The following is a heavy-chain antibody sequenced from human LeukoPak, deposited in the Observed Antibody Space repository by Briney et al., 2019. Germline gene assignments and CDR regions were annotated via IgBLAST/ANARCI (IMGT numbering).Heavy chain of an antibody. J-gene: IGHJ4*02. CDR1: GFTFVIYA. CDR2: ISWNSGSI. CDR3: AKGLVGDAYYFDY. D-gene: IGHD1-26*01. V-gene: IGHV3-9*01. Sequence: PGGPWRFSCPAPGFTFVIYALHGFRKAPGRALGGVSGISWNSGSIGYADSVKGRFTISRDNAKNSLYLQMNSLRAEDTALYYCAKGLVGDAYYFDYWGQGTLVTVSS.